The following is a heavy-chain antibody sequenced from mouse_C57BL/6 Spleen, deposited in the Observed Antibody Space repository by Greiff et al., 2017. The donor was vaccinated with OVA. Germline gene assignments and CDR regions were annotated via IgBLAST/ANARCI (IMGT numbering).Heavy chain of an antibody. J-gene: IGHJ1*03. D-gene: IGHD1-1*01. CDR3: TRDEDYGSSYGYWYFDV. CDR1: GFTFSSYA. CDR2: ISSGGDYI. V-gene: IGHV5-9-1*02. Sequence: EVHLVESGEGLVKPGGSLKLSCAASGFTFSSYAMSWVRQTPEKRLEWVAYISSGGDYIYYADTVKGRFTISRDNARNTLYLQMSSLKSEDTAMYYCTRDEDYGSSYGYWYFDVWGTGTTVTVSS.